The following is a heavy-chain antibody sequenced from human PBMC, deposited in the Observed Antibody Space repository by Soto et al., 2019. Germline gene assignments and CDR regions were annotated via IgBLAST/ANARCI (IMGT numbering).Heavy chain of an antibody. V-gene: IGHV3-33*01. J-gene: IGHJ6*02. CDR1: GFTYSSYG. CDR3: ARGNYYQYYGMDV. CDR2: IWYDGINK. D-gene: IGHD6-13*01. Sequence: QVQLVESGGGVVQPGRSLRLSCVASGFTYSSYGMHWVRQAPGKGLEWVAIIWYDGINKYYADSVKGRFTISRDNSKSTLYLQMNSLRTEDTAVYYCARGNYYQYYGMDVWGQGTTVTVSS.